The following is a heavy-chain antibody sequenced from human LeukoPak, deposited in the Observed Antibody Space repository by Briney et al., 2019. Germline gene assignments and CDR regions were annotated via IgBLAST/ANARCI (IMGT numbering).Heavy chain of an antibody. CDR2: INPSGGST. V-gene: IGHV1-46*01. CDR1: GYTFTSYY. D-gene: IGHD4-17*01. J-gene: IGHJ4*02. CDR3: ARTDGDYGLYFDY. Sequence: ASVTVTCKASGYTFTSYYMHWLRQPPCQGLEWMGIINPSGGSTSYAQKFQGRVTMARDTSTSTVYMELSSLRSEDTAVYYCARTDGDYGLYFDYWGQGTLVTVSS.